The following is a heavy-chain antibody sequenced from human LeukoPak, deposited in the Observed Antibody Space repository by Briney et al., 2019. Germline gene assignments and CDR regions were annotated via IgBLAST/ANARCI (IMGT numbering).Heavy chain of an antibody. CDR3: AKASTVPPIYFDY. J-gene: IGHJ4*02. D-gene: IGHD4-17*01. Sequence: PGGSLRLSCAATGITFSSYAMSWVRQAPGKGLEWVSAISGSGGSTYYADSVKGRFTISRDNSKNTLYLQMNSLRAEDTAVYYCAKASTVPPIYFDYWGQGTLVTVSS. CDR1: GITFSSYA. V-gene: IGHV3-23*01. CDR2: ISGSGGST.